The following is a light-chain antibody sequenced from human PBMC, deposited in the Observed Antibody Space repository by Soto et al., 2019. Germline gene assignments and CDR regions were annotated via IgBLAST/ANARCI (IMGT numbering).Light chain of an antibody. CDR2: AAS. J-gene: IGKJ1*01. CDR1: QSISSF. V-gene: IGKV1-39*01. Sequence: DMHMSQSQSSLSASLGDRVTITFRASQSISSFLTWYQQKAGKAPKLLIYAASSLQSGVPSRFSGSGSGTDFTLTISSLQPEDFASYYCQQSFSTPPTFGQGTKVDIK. CDR3: QQSFSTPPT.